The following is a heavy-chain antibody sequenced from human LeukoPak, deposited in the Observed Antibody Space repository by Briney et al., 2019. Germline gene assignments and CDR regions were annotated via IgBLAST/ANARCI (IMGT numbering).Heavy chain of an antibody. CDR1: GFTFSSYA. D-gene: IGHD3-9*01. V-gene: IGHV3-23*01. Sequence: GGSLRLSCAASGFTFSSYAMSWVRQAPGKGLEWVSAISGSGGSTYYADSVKGRFTISRDNAKNSLYLQMNSLRAEDTAVYYCARIRNYDISDYWGQGTLATVSS. CDR3: ARIRNYDISDY. CDR2: ISGSGGST. J-gene: IGHJ4*02.